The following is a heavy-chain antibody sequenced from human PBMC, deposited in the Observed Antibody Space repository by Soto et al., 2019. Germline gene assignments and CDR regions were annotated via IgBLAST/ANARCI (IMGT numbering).Heavy chain of an antibody. CDR1: GYTFTSYG. Sequence: PGASVKVSCKASGYTFTSYGISWVRQAPGQGLEWMGWISAYNGNTNYAQKLQGRVTMTTDTSTSTAYMELRSLRSDDTAVYYCARATRFMGGWSGYYMDYWGQGTLVTVSS. CDR3: ARATRFMGGWSGYYMDY. D-gene: IGHD3-3*01. CDR2: ISAYNGNT. V-gene: IGHV1-18*01. J-gene: IGHJ4*02.